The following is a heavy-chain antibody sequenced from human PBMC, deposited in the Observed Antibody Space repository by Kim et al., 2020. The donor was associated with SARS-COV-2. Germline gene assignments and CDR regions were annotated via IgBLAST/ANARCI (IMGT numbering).Heavy chain of an antibody. CDR3: TRLDL. J-gene: IGHJ5*02. Sequence: SNANSYATATAASVKCRLTISRDDSKHTAYLQMNSLKTEDTAVYYCTRLDLWGQGTLVTVSS. V-gene: IGHV3-73*01. CDR2: SNANSYAT.